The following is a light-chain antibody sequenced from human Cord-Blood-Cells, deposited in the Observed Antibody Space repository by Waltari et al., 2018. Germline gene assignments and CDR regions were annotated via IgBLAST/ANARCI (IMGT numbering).Light chain of an antibody. J-gene: IGKJ1*01. CDR3: QQYNSYSRT. CDR2: KAS. V-gene: IGKV1-5*03. CDR1: QSISSW. Sequence: DIQLTQSPSTLSASVGDRVTITGRASQSISSWLAWYQQKPGKAPKLLSYKASSLESGVPSMFSCSGSGTVFTLTISSLQPDDFATYYCQQYNSYSRTFGQGTKVEIK.